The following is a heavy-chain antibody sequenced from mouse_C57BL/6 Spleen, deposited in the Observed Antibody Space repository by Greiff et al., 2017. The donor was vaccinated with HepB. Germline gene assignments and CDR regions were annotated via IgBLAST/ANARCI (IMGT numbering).Heavy chain of an antibody. CDR2: INPGSGGT. CDR1: GYAFTNYL. D-gene: IGHD1-1*01. V-gene: IGHV1-54*01. CDR3: ARSTVVATTDY. Sequence: VKLQESGAELVRPGTSVKVSCKASGYAFTNYLIEWVKQRPGQGLEWIGVINPGSGGTNYNEKFKGKATLTADKSSSTAYMQLSSLTSEDSAVYFCARSTVVATTDYWGQGTTLTVSS. J-gene: IGHJ2*01.